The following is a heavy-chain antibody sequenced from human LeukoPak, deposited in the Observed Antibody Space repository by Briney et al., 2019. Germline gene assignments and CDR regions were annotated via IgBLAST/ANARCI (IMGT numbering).Heavy chain of an antibody. CDR3: AKEETTRPFDY. Sequence: GGPLRLSCAPSGLTFTSYAMSWVRQPPGKGLGWVSAISGSGGSTYYADSVKGRFTISRDNSKNTLYLQMNSLRAENTAVYYCAKEETTRPFDYWGQGTLVTVSS. V-gene: IGHV3-23*01. D-gene: IGHD1-1*01. CDR2: ISGSGGST. J-gene: IGHJ4*02. CDR1: GLTFTSYA.